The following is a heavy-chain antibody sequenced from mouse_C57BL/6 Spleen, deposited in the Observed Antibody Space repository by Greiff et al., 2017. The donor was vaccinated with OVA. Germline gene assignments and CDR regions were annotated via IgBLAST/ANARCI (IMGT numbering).Heavy chain of an antibody. D-gene: IGHD2-3*01. J-gene: IGHJ3*01. V-gene: IGHV14-2*01. Sequence: EVQLQESGAEFVKPGASVKLSCTASGFNIKDYYMHWVKQRTEQGLEWIGRIDSEDGETKYAPKFQGKATITADTSSNTAYLQLSILTTEDTAVYYCARLGDGYRPFAYWGQGTLVTVSA. CDR1: GFNIKDYY. CDR3: ARLGDGYRPFAY. CDR2: IDSEDGET.